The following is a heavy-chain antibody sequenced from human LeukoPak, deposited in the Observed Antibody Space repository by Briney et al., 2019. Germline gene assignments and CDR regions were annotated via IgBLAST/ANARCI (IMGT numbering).Heavy chain of an antibody. V-gene: IGHV1-2*02. CDR2: INPNSGGT. J-gene: IGHJ1*01. D-gene: IGHD6-13*01. Sequence: ASVKVSCKASGYTFTGYYMHWVRQAPGQGLEWMGWINPNSGGTNYAQKFQGRVTMTRDTTISTAYMELSRLRSDDTAVYFCASYSSSWYAEYFQHWGQGTLVTVSS. CDR1: GYTFTGYY. CDR3: ASYSSSWYAEYFQH.